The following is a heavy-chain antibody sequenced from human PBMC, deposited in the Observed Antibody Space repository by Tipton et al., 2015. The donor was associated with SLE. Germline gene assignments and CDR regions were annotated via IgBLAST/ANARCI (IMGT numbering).Heavy chain of an antibody. CDR1: GGSISSSSYY. D-gene: IGHD6-19*01. J-gene: IGHJ4*02. V-gene: IGHV4-39*07. CDR3: ASQGQWRSHPFDY. Sequence: TLSLTCTVSGGSISSSSYYWGWIRQPPGKGLEWIGYIQYSVGAYYSPSLKSRVSFSIDTSKNQFSLKLSSVTAADSAVYYCASQGQWRSHPFDYWGQGTLVTVSS. CDR2: IQYSVGA.